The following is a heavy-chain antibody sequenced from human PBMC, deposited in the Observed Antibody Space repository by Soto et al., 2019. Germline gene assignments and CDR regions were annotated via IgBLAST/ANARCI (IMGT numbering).Heavy chain of an antibody. V-gene: IGHV3-73*01. CDR2: IRSKANSYAT. CDR3: TSLTFGYSSGWYSY. CDR1: GFTFSGSA. Sequence: GGSLRLSCAASGFTFSGSAMHWVRQASGKGLEWVGRIRSKANSYATAYAASVKGRLTISRDDSKNTAYLQMNSLKTEDTAVYYCTSLTFGYSSGWYSYWGQGTLVTV. D-gene: IGHD6-19*01. J-gene: IGHJ4*02.